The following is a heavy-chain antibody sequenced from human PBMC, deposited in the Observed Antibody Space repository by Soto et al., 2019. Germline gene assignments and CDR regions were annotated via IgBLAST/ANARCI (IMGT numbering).Heavy chain of an antibody. CDR2: ITCDGSNK. D-gene: IGHD5-12*01. J-gene: IGHJ3*02. CDR3: AKDRKWLRADAFDI. Sequence: PGGSLRLSCVASGVTFSRYVMSWVRQAPGKGLEWVAAITCDGSNKYYADSVKGRFTISRDNSKNTLYLQMNSLRAEDAAVYYCAKDRKWLRADAFDIWGQGTMVTVS. CDR1: GVTFSRYV. V-gene: IGHV3-30*18.